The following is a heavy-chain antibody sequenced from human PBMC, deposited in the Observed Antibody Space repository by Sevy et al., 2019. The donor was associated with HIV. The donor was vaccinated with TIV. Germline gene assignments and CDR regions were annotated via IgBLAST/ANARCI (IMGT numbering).Heavy chain of an antibody. CDR3: VRCFRDDILTGYYYYGMDV. D-gene: IGHD3-9*01. J-gene: IGHJ6*02. CDR2: IYYSGST. CDR1: GGSISSGGYY. V-gene: IGHV4-31*03. Sequence: SETLSLTCTVSGGSISSGGYYWSWIRQHPGKGLEWIGYIYYSGSTYYNPSLKSRVTISVDTSKNQFSLKLSSVTAAETAVYYCVRCFRDDILTGYYYYGMDVWGQGTTVTVSS.